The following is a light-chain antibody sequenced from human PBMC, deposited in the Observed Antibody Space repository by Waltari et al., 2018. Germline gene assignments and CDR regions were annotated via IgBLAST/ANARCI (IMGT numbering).Light chain of an antibody. CDR1: QSLLQPNGSNY. V-gene: IGKV2-28*01. J-gene: IGKJ5*01. Sequence: DIVMTQSPLSLPVTPGKPASIPFSFSQSLLQPNGSNYLDWYLQKPGQSPQVLIYLGSNRASGVPDRFSGSGSGTDFTLKISRVEAEDVGVYYCMQALQTPITFGQGTRLEIK. CDR2: LGS. CDR3: MQALQTPIT.